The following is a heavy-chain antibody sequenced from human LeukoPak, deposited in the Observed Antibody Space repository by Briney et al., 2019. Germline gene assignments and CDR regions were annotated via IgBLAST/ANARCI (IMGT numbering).Heavy chain of an antibody. Sequence: GGSLRLSCAASGFTFSSYEMNWVRQAPGRGLEYLSYISSGSSTISYADSVKGRFTISRDNAKNSLYLQMNSLTAEDTAVYYCARLCGGDCYSGLDYWGQGTLVTVSS. V-gene: IGHV3-48*03. J-gene: IGHJ4*02. CDR3: ARLCGGDCYSGLDY. CDR2: ISSGSSTI. D-gene: IGHD2-21*02. CDR1: GFTFSSYE.